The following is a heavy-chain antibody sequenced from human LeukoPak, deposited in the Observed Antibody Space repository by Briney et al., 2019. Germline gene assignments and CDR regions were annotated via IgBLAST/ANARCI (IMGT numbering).Heavy chain of an antibody. Sequence: GGSLRLSCAASGFTFSDYYMSWIRQAPGKGLEWVSYISTSGSTIYYADSVKGRFTIPRDNAKNSLYLQMNSLRGEDTAVYYCARDRKYSYGHYYYYGMDVWGQGTTVTVSS. CDR2: ISTSGSTI. CDR1: GFTFSDYY. D-gene: IGHD5-18*01. J-gene: IGHJ6*02. V-gene: IGHV3-11*01. CDR3: ARDRKYSYGHYYYYGMDV.